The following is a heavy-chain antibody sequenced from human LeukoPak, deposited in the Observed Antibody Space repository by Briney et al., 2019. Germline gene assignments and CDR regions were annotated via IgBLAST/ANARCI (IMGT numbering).Heavy chain of an antibody. CDR3: ARPRIPASFDAFDS. D-gene: IGHD6-13*01. J-gene: IGHJ3*02. CDR1: GGSISSYY. Sequence: PSETLSLTCTVSGGSISSYYWSWIRQPAGKGLEWIGRIYTSGSTNYNPSLKSRVTMSVDTSKNQFSLKLSSVTAADTAVYYCARPRIPASFDAFDSWGQGTMVTVSS. V-gene: IGHV4-4*07. CDR2: IYTSGST.